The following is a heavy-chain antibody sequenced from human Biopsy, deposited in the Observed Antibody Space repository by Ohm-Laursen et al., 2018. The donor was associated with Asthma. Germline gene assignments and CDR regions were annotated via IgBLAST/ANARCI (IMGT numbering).Heavy chain of an antibody. D-gene: IGHD3-22*01. CDR2: IYSGGTS. CDR3: ARGDSSNWSHYYFDY. J-gene: IGHJ4*02. Sequence: SLRLSCSASGLAVSSDYMFWVRQAPGKGLEWVSVIYSGGTSHTADSVRGRFTISRDYSKNTLYLQMHSLRAEDTAVYYCARGDSSNWSHYYFDYWGQGTLVTVSS. V-gene: IGHV3-53*01. CDR1: GLAVSSDY.